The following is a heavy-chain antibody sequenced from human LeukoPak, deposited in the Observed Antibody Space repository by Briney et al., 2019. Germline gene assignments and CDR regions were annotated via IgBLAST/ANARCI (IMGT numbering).Heavy chain of an antibody. CDR1: GDSISGYY. V-gene: IGHV4-59*01. D-gene: IGHD2-2*01. J-gene: IGHJ4*02. CDR2: ISYSGST. CDR3: ARVSRLLSFDY. Sequence: SETLSLTCTVSGDSISGYYWSWIRQPPGKGLEWIGYISYSGSTHYNPSLKSRVTISVDTSKNQFSLRLSSVTAADTAVYYCARVSRLLSFDYWGQGTLVTVSS.